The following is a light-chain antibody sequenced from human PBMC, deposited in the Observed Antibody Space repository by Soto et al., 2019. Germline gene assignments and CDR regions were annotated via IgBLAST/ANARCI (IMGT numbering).Light chain of an antibody. V-gene: IGKV1-39*01. CDR3: QQTSNAPWT. Sequence: DTQMTQSPSSLSASVGDRISITCRASQTVSTYLNWYQQKPGKAPTLLISATSTLQSGVPSRFSGSGSGTEFTLTITSLQPEDFATYYCQQTSNAPWTFGQGTKVEIK. CDR2: ATS. J-gene: IGKJ1*01. CDR1: QTVSTY.